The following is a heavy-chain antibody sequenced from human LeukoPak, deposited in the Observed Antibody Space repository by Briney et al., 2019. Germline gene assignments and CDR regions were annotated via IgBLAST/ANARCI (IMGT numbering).Heavy chain of an antibody. J-gene: IGHJ4*02. D-gene: IGHD3-22*01. CDR2: IYTSGST. CDR1: GGSISSGSYY. Sequence: SQTLSLTCTVSGGSISSGSYYWSWIRQPAGKGLEWIGRIYTSGSTNYNPSLKSRVTISVDTSKNQFSLKLSSVTAADTAVYCCARGRYYYDSIGSFDYWGQGALVTVSS. V-gene: IGHV4-61*02. CDR3: ARGRYYYDSIGSFDY.